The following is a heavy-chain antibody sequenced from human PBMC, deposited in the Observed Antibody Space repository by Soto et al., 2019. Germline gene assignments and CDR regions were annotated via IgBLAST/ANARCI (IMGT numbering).Heavy chain of an antibody. CDR3: ARGAYYCDYFDY. CDR2: ISSSSSTI. Sequence: ESGGGLVQPGGSLRLSCAASGFTFSSYSMNWVRQAPGKGLEWVSYISSSSSTIYYADSVKGRFTISRANAKNSMYLQMNSLRAEYTAVYYCARGAYYCDYFDYWGQGTLVTVSS. CDR1: GFTFSSYS. D-gene: IGHD3-10*01. J-gene: IGHJ4*02. V-gene: IGHV3-48*01.